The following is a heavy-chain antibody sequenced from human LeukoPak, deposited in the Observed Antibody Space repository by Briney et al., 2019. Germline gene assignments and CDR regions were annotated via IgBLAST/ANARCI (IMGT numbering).Heavy chain of an antibody. CDR2: MNQDGSEK. J-gene: IGHJ6*02. CDR3: ATYTHWVAGDV. CDR1: GCTFSDSW. Sequence: PGGSLRLSCAASGCTFSDSWLSWVRQAPGKGLEWVANMNQDGSEKDYVDSVKGRFTISRDNARNSLYLQMGSLRAEDTAVYYCATYTHWVAGDVWGQGTTVSVSS. D-gene: IGHD3-16*01. V-gene: IGHV3-7*01.